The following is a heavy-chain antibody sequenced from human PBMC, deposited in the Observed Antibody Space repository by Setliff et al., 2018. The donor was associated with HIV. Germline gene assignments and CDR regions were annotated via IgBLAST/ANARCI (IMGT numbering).Heavy chain of an antibody. CDR3: ARGGNSRAAWFDS. CDR1: GGSISSSNYY. D-gene: IGHD5-12*01. J-gene: IGHJ5*01. V-gene: IGHV4-39*07. CDR2: IHYTGSN. Sequence: SETLSLTCSVSGGSISSSNYYWGWIRQPPGKGLEWIGYIHYTGSNFYNPSLTDRLTISVDTSKNQFSLKLSYVTAADTAVYYCARGGNSRAAWFDSWGQGTLVT.